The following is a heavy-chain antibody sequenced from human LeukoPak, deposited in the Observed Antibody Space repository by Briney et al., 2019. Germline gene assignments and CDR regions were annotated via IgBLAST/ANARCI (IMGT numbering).Heavy chain of an antibody. CDR2: IKSKTDGGTT. CDR3: TTDTLVVPAAIDY. J-gene: IGHJ4*02. V-gene: IGHV3-15*01. D-gene: IGHD2-2*01. Sequence: PGGSLRLSCAASGFTFSNAWMSWVRQAPGKGLEWVGRIKSKTDGGTTDYAAPVKGRFTISRDDSKNTLYLQMNSLKTEDTAVYYCTTDTLVVPAAIDYWGQGTLVAVSS. CDR1: GFTFSNAW.